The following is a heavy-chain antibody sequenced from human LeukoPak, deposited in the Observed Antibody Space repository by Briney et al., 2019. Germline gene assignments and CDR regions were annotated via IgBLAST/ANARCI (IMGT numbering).Heavy chain of an antibody. V-gene: IGHV4-59*01. J-gene: IGHJ4*02. Sequence: SETLSLTCTVSGGSISSYYWSWIRRPPGKGLEWIGYIYYSGSTNYNPSLKSRVTISVDTSKNQFSLKLSSMTAADTAVYYCARIGSGSYLTLDYWGQGTLVTVSS. CDR2: IYYSGST. CDR3: ARIGSGSYLTLDY. CDR1: GGSISSYY. D-gene: IGHD1-26*01.